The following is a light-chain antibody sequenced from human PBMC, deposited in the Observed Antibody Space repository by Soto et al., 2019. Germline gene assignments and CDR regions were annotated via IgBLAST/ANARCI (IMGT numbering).Light chain of an antibody. J-gene: IGLJ2*01. CDR3: SSFAPSGTTVI. CDR1: NNDVGAYPY. V-gene: IGLV2-14*01. Sequence: QSVLTQPASVSGSPGQSITISCTGTNNDVGAYPYVSWYQQHPGTAPKLIIYEVTNRPSWISDRFSGSKSGNTASLTISGLRAEEESDYYCSSFAPSGTTVIFGGGTKVTVL. CDR2: EVT.